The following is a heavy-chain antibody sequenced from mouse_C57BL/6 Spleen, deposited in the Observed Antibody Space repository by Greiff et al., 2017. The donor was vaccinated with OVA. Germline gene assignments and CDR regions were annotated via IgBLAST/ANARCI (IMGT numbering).Heavy chain of an antibody. CDR2: ISYDGSN. D-gene: IGHD1-1*01. CDR3: ARASITTVVAHWYFDV. V-gene: IGHV3-6*01. CDR1: GYSITSGYY. Sequence: EVQLVESGPGLVKPSQSLSLTCSVTGYSITSGYYWNWIRQFPGNKLEWMGYISYDGSNNYNPSLKNRISITRDTSKNQFFLKLNSVTTEDTATYYCARASITTVVAHWYFDVWGTGTTVTVSS. J-gene: IGHJ1*03.